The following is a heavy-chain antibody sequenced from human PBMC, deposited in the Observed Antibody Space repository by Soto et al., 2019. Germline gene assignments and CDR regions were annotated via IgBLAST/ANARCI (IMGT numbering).Heavy chain of an antibody. Sequence: PGESLKISCKGSGYSFTSYWISWVRQVPGKGLEWMGRIDPSDSYTNYSPSFQGHVTISADKSISTAYLQWSSLKASDTAMYYCARAFVVVPAAIDYYYGMDVWGQGTTVTVSS. V-gene: IGHV5-10-1*01. CDR3: ARAFVVVPAAIDYYYGMDV. J-gene: IGHJ6*02. CDR1: GYSFTSYW. D-gene: IGHD2-2*02. CDR2: IDPSDSYT.